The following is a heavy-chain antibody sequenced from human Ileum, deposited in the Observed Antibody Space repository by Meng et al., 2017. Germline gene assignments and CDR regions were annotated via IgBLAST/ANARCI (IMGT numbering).Heavy chain of an antibody. Sequence: GGSLRLSCAASGFTFGSYSLGWVRQAPGKGLEWVSSMTPSKAYYAESVKGRFTVSRDNSKNTLYLQMNSLRAEDTAVYYCAKDRKPDGLWPIDYWGQGTLVTVSS. CDR1: GFTFGSYS. V-gene: IGHV3-23*01. J-gene: IGHJ4*02. CDR3: AKDRKPDGLWPIDY. CDR2: MTPSKA.